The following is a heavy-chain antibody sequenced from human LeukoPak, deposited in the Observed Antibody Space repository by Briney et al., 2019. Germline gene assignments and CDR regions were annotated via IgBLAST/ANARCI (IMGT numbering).Heavy chain of an antibody. CDR1: GGSISSGGYS. J-gene: IGHJ3*02. CDR3: ARSRSGYSYDHAAFDI. CDR2: IYHSGST. V-gene: IGHV4-30-2*01. Sequence: SETLSLTCAVSGGSISSGGYSWSWIRQPPGKGLEWIGYIYHSGSTYYNPSLKSRVTISVARSKNQFSLKLSSVTAADTAVYYCARSRSGYSYDHAAFDIWGQGTMVTVSS. D-gene: IGHD5-18*01.